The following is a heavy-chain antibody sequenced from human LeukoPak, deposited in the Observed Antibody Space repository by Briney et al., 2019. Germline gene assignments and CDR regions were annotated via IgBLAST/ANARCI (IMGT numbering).Heavy chain of an antibody. V-gene: IGHV4-59*11. CDR2: IYYSGST. J-gene: IGHJ6*03. D-gene: IGHD6-13*01. Sequence: SETLSLTCTVSGGSISSHYWSWIRQPPGKGLEWIGYIYYSGSTNYNPSLKSRVTISVDTSKNQFSLKLSSVTAADTAVYYCATDFIAAAGDYYYYMDVWGEGTTVTVSS. CDR1: GGSISSHY. CDR3: ATDFIAAAGDYYYYMDV.